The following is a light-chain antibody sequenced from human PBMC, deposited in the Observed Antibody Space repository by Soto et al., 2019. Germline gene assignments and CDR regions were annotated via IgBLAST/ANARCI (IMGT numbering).Light chain of an antibody. CDR1: ESIDNW. V-gene: IGKV1-5*01. CDR3: QQYNNWPRT. Sequence: DIQMTQSPSTLSASAGDTVTITCRASESIDNWLAWYQQKPGKAPKLLLFAASTLVGGVPSRFSCRGSGTEFTLTINSLQSEDFAVYYCQQYNNWPRTFGQGTKVDIK. CDR2: AAS. J-gene: IGKJ1*01.